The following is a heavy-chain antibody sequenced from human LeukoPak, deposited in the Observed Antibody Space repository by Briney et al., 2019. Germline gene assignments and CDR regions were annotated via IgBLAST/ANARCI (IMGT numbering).Heavy chain of an antibody. V-gene: IGHV4-59*02. D-gene: IGHD5-12*01. CDR2: IKSSGST. Sequence: KSSETLSLTCTVSGGSVSSYYWSWIRQPPGKRLEWIGYIKSSGSTNYNPSLKSRVTISIDTSKNQFSLRLNSVTAADTAVYYCARDGTVATNWFDPWGQGTLVTVSS. J-gene: IGHJ5*02. CDR3: ARDGTVATNWFDP. CDR1: GGSVSSYY.